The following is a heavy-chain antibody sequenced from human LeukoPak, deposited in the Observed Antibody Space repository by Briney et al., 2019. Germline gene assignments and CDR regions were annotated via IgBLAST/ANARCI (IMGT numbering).Heavy chain of an antibody. V-gene: IGHV4-34*01. CDR2: INHSGST. J-gene: IGHJ6*03. CDR1: GGSFSGYY. Sequence: PSETLSLTCAVYGGSFSGYYWSWIRQPPGKGLEWIGEINHSGSTNYNPSLKSRVTISVDTSKNQFSLKLSSVTAADTAVYYCARAPYYDFWSGYYPKEGGHYMDVWGKGTTVTVSS. D-gene: IGHD3-3*01. CDR3: ARAPYYDFWSGYYPKEGGHYMDV.